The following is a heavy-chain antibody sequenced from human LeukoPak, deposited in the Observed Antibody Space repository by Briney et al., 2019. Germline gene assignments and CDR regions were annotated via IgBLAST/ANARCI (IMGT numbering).Heavy chain of an antibody. CDR3: ARSYSASYDSPAGWFDP. V-gene: IGHV4-59*08. J-gene: IGHJ5*02. Sequence: GSLRLSCAASGFTFSSYAMHWIRQPPGKGLEWIGYIFYTGSINYNPSLRGRVTISVDSSKSQFSLRLSSVTAADTAVYYCARSYSASYDSPAGWFDPWGQGTLVTVSS. CDR1: GFTFSSYA. CDR2: IFYTGSI. D-gene: IGHD3-22*01.